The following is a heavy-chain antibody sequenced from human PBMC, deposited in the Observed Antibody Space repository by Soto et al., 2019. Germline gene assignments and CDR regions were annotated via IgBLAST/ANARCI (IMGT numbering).Heavy chain of an antibody. J-gene: IGHJ4*02. CDR1: GFTFSSYG. CDR2: IWYDGSNK. D-gene: IGHD4-4*01. V-gene: IGHV3-33*01. CDR3: ARDGTVTPFDY. Sequence: QVQLVESGGGVVQPGRSLRLSCAASGFTFSSYGMHWVRQAPGKGLEWVAVIWYDGSNKYYADSVKGRFTISRDNSKNTLYLQMNSLGAEDTAVYYCARDGTVTPFDYWGQGTLVTVSS.